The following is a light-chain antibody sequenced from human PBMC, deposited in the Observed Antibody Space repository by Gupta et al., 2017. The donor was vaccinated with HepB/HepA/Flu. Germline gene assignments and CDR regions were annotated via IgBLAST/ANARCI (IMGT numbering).Light chain of an antibody. CDR3: SSYTSTDTLV. CDR2: DVI. Sequence: QSALTQPASVSGSPGQSISISCTGTNTDVGGYEYVSWYQQHPGKIPKLLIYDVIDRPSGVSNRFSASKSGNTASLTISGLQAEDEADYYCSSYTSTDTLVFGGGTRVTV. CDR1: NTDVGGYEY. V-gene: IGLV2-14*03. J-gene: IGLJ2*01.